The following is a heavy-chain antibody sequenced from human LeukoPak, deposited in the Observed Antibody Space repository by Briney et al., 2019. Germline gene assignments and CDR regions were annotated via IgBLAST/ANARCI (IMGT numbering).Heavy chain of an antibody. Sequence: GESLKISCKGSGYSFTSYWIGCVRQMPGKGLEWMGIIYPGDSDTRYSPSFQGQVTISADRSINTAYLQWSSLKASDSAMCYCARLEVSGYYYMDVWGIGTTVTVSS. CDR2: IYPGDSDT. CDR3: ARLEVSGYYYMDV. J-gene: IGHJ6*03. CDR1: GYSFTSYW. D-gene: IGHD3-10*01. V-gene: IGHV5-51*01.